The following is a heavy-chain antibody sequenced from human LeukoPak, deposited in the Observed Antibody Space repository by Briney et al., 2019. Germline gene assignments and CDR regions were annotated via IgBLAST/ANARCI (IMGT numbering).Heavy chain of an antibody. V-gene: IGHV3-21*01. J-gene: IGHJ4*02. Sequence: GGSLRLSCAASGFIFSSYAMNWVRQAPGKGLEWVSSISSSSSYIYYADSVKGRVTISRDNAKNSLYLQMNSLRAEDTAVYYCARGYYDTLTGPDYWGQGTLVTVSS. D-gene: IGHD3-9*01. CDR2: ISSSSSYI. CDR1: GFIFSSYA. CDR3: ARGYYDTLTGPDY.